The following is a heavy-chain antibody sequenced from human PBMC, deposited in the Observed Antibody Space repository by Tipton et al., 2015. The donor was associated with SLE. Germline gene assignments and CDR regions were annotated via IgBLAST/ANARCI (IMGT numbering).Heavy chain of an antibody. CDR2: IYYSGNT. Sequence: TLSLTCAVSGGSISSSSYYWGWIRQPPGKGLEWIGSIYYSGNTYYNPSLKSRVTISVDTSKNQFSLKLRSVTAADTAVYYCVRSPRGGGYYPYYFDYWGQGTLVTVSS. D-gene: IGHD3-3*01. J-gene: IGHJ4*02. CDR1: GGSISSSSYY. CDR3: VRSPRGGGYYPYYFDY. V-gene: IGHV4-39*07.